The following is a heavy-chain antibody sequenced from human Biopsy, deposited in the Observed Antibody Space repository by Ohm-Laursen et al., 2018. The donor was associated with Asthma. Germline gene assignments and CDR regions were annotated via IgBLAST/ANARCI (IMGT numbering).Heavy chain of an antibody. Sequence: SLRLPCSASGFTFSNYGMHWVRQVAGKGLDWVAAVTYDGISQYYAESVKGRFTISRDNSRNTLNLQMNSVRPDDTAVYFCARERAGVLGSYNGMDVWGPGTTVSVSS. CDR1: GFTFSNYG. CDR3: ARERAGVLGSYNGMDV. CDR2: VTYDGISQ. J-gene: IGHJ6*02. V-gene: IGHV3-30*03. D-gene: IGHD2-8*01.